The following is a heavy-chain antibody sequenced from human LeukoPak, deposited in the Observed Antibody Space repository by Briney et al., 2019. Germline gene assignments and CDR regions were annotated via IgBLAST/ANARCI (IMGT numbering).Heavy chain of an antibody. CDR2: IFYSGST. Sequence: SETLSLTCTVSGASVSSVNYYWTWIRQPPGKGLEWLGYIFYSGSTNYNPSLKSRVTISVDTSKNQFSLKLSSVTAADTAVYYCARGAVAGTPTDYWGQGTLVTVSS. V-gene: IGHV4-61*01. CDR1: GASVSSVNYY. J-gene: IGHJ4*02. D-gene: IGHD6-19*01. CDR3: ARGAVAGTPTDY.